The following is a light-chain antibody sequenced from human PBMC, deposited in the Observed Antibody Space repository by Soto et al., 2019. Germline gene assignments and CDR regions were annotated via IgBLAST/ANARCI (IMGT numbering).Light chain of an antibody. Sequence: QSALTQPASVSGSPGQSITISCTGTSSDVGGYNYVSWYQQHPGKAPKLMIYNVSNRPSGVSNRFSGSKSGNTASLTISGLQAEDEADYYCGSYTNSNTAVFGGGTQLTVL. CDR1: SSDVGGYNY. J-gene: IGLJ7*01. CDR2: NVS. V-gene: IGLV2-14*01. CDR3: GSYTNSNTAV.